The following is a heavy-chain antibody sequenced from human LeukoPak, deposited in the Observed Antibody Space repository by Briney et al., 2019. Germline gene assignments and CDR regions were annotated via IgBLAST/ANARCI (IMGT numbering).Heavy chain of an antibody. D-gene: IGHD3-10*01. V-gene: IGHV3-30*02. J-gene: IGHJ4*02. Sequence: PGGSLGLSCAASGFTFSSYGMHWVRQAPGKGLEWVAFIRYDGSNKYYADSVKGRFTISRDNSKNTLYLQMNSLRAEDTAVYYCARQRFGESTLFDYWGQGTLVTVSS. CDR2: IRYDGSNK. CDR1: GFTFSSYG. CDR3: ARQRFGESTLFDY.